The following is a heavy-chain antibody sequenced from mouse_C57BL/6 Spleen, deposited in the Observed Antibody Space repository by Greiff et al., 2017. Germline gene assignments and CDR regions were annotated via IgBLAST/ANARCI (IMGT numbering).Heavy chain of an antibody. D-gene: IGHD1-1*01. CDR2: IDPSDSYT. CDR3: ARSDNYGAYYAMDY. CDR1: GYTFTSYW. V-gene: IGHV1-50*01. Sequence: QVQLQQPGAELVKPGASVKLSCKASGYTFTSYWMQWVKQRPGQGLEWIGEIDPSDSYTNYNQKFKGKATLTVDTSSSTAYMQLSSLTSEDSAVYYCARSDNYGAYYAMDYWGQGTSVTVSS. J-gene: IGHJ4*01.